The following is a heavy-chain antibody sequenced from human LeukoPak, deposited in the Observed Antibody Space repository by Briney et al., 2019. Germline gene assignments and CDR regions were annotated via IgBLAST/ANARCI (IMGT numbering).Heavy chain of an antibody. J-gene: IGHJ6*02. D-gene: IGHD6-13*01. V-gene: IGHV3-23*01. CDR2: ISASGGST. CDR1: GFTFSSSA. Sequence: PGGSLRLSCAASGFTFSSSAMSWVRQVPGKGLEWVSGISASGGSTYYADSVRGRFTISRDNSKNTLYLQMNSLRAEDTAVYYCAKDLSARSSWYYYYYGMDVWGQGTTVTVSS. CDR3: AKDLSARSSWYYYYYGMDV.